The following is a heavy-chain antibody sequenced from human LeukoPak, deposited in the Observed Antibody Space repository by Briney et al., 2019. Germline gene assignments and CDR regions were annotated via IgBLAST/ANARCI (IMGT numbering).Heavy chain of an antibody. CDR2: IIPIFGTA. D-gene: IGHD5-24*01. CDR1: VGTFISYA. J-gene: IGHJ3*02. CDR3: ARDLGRDGYNGAFDI. Sequence: GASVKVSCKASVGTFISYAISWVRQAHGQGLEWMGGIIPIFGTANYAQKFQGRVTITADESTSTAYMELSSLRSEDTAVYYCARDLGRDGYNGAFDIWGQGTMVTVSS. V-gene: IGHV1-69*13.